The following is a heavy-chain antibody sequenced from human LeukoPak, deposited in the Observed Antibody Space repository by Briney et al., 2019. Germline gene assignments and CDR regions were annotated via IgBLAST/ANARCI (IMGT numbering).Heavy chain of an antibody. D-gene: IGHD6-13*01. Sequence: SETLSLTCTVSGGSISSYYWSRIRQPPGKGLEWIGYIYYSGSTNYNPSLKSRVTISVDTSKNQFSLKLSSVTAADTAVYYCARDSVYSSSWSHYYYMDVWGKGTTVTVSS. J-gene: IGHJ6*03. CDR1: GGSISSYY. CDR2: IYYSGST. CDR3: ARDSVYSSSWSHYYYMDV. V-gene: IGHV4-59*01.